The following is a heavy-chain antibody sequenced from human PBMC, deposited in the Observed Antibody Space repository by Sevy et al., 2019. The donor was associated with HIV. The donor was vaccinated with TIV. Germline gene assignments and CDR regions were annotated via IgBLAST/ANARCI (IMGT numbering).Heavy chain of an antibody. V-gene: IGHV1-69*13. CDR3: ARCRDYDSMDY. CDR2: IIPIFGTA. D-gene: IGHD3-22*01. Sequence: ASVKVSCKASGGTFSSYAISWVRQAPGQGLEWMGGIIPIFGTANYARKFQGRVTITADESTSTAYMELSSLRSEDTAVYYCARCRDYDSMDYWGQGTLVTVSS. J-gene: IGHJ4*02. CDR1: GGTFSSYA.